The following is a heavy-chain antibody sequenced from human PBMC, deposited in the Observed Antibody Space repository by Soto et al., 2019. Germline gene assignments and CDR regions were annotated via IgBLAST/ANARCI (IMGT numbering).Heavy chain of an antibody. V-gene: IGHV3-74*01. CDR3: ERDSYSSATH. CDR2: ISNDGSDT. D-gene: IGHD4-4*01. J-gene: IGHJ4*01. Sequence: GGSLRLSCAASGLPFGDNWMHWVRQAPGKGLVWVSRISNDGSDTTYADSVRGRFTVSRDNAKNTLYLQMNSLRAEDTAVYYCERDSYSSATHWGHGTLVSVSS. CDR1: GLPFGDNW.